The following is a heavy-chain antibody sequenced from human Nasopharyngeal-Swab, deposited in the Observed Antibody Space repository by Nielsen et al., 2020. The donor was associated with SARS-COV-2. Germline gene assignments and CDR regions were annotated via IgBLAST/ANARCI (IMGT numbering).Heavy chain of an antibody. Sequence: ASVKVSCKASGYTFTGYYMHWVRQAPGQGLEWMGRINPNSGGTNYAQKFQGRVTMTRDTSISTAYMKLSRLRSDDTAVYYCARDMARYCSSTSCYAPGAYYYYGMDVWGQGTTVTVSS. CDR2: INPNSGGT. D-gene: IGHD2-2*01. CDR3: ARDMARYCSSTSCYAPGAYYYYGMDV. J-gene: IGHJ6*02. CDR1: GYTFTGYY. V-gene: IGHV1-2*06.